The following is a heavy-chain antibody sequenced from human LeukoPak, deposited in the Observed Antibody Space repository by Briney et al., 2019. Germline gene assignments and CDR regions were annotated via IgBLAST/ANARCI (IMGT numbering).Heavy chain of an antibody. V-gene: IGHV4-4*07. CDR1: GVPVSSYY. J-gene: IGHJ4*02. Sequence: SETLSLTCTVSGVPVSSYYWSWIRQPAGQGLEWIGRIYSSGSTDYNPSLKSRVTMSVDRPKNQFSLKLSSVTAADTAMYYCARDSLGYGSGSYPDCWGQGTMVTVSS. CDR2: IYSSGST. CDR3: ARDSLGYGSGSYPDC. D-gene: IGHD3-10*01.